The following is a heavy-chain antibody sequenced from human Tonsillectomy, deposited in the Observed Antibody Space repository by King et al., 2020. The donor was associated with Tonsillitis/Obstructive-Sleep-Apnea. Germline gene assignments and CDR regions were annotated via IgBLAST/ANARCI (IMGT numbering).Heavy chain of an antibody. CDR3: AQESDCSSVSCHYYYYMDV. CDR1: GFIFSSHN. CDR2: IAYDGSNK. Sequence: VQLVESGGGVVQPGRSLRLSCAASGFIFSSHNMHWVRQAPGTGLEWVAVIAYDGSNKYYADSVKGRFTISRDNSKNTLYLQMHSLRAEDTAVYYCAQESDCSSVSCHYYYYMDVWGKGTTVTVSS. D-gene: IGHD2-2*01. J-gene: IGHJ6*03. V-gene: IGHV3-30*04.